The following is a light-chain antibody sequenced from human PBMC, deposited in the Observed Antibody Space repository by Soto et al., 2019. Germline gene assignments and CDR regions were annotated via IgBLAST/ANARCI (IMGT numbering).Light chain of an antibody. J-gene: IGKJ5*01. Sequence: ESVLTQSPGTLSLSPGEGATLSCRASQSVRTYLAWYQVKPGQAPRLLIYDASSRASGVPARFSGSGSGTDFTLTISSLEPEDFALYYCQQRNSWPPITFGQGTRLEI. CDR1: QSVRTY. CDR3: QQRNSWPPIT. V-gene: IGKV3-11*01. CDR2: DAS.